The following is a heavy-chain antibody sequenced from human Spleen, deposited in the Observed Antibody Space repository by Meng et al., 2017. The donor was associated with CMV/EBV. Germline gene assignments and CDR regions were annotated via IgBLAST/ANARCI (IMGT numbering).Heavy chain of an antibody. V-gene: IGHV1-69*05. CDR2: IIPIFGTA. CDR1: GGTFSTYA. J-gene: IGHJ4*02. CDR3: ARWDSGGPGTFDY. Sequence: SVKVSCKASGGTFSTYAISWVRQAPGQGLEWMGRIIPIFGTAIHAPKFQGRVTITTDESASTAYMELSSLRSEDTAVYYCARWDSGGPGTFDYWGQGTLVTVSS. D-gene: IGHD2-15*01.